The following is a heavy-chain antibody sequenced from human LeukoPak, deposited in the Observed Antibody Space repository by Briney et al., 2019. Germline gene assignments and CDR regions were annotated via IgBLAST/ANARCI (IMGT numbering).Heavy chain of an antibody. J-gene: IGHJ4*02. CDR3: AKAYWDTCGWYYFYY. CDR2: ISGSGDST. Sequence: PGGSLRLSCADSGLSFSIHATNWVRQAPGRGLEWVSAISGSGDSTYYADSVKGRFTISRDNSKNTLYLQMNSLRPEDTAVFYCAKAYWDTCGWYYFYYWGQGTLVTVSS. V-gene: IGHV3-23*01. CDR1: GLSFSIHA. D-gene: IGHD6-19*01.